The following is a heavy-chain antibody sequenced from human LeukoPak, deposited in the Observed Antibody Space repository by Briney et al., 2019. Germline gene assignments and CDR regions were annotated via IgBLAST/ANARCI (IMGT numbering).Heavy chain of an antibody. D-gene: IGHD6-13*01. Sequence: SETLSLTCAVSGGSISSSNWWSWVRQPPGKGLEWIGEIYHSGSTNYNPSLKSRVTISVDKSKNQFSLKLSSVTAADTAVYYCARDLAAAGAYYYYYYMDAWGKGTTVTVSS. V-gene: IGHV4-4*02. CDR1: GGSISSSNW. J-gene: IGHJ6*03. CDR3: ARDLAAAGAYYYYYYMDA. CDR2: IYHSGST.